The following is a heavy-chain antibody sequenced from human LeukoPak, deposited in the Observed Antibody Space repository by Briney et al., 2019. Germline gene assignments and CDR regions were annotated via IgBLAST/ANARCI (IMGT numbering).Heavy chain of an antibody. J-gene: IGHJ3*02. V-gene: IGHV1-69*01. Sequence: SVKVSCKASGGTFSSYAISWVRQAPGQGLEWMGGIIPIFGTANYAQKFQRRVTITAVDSTSKAYMELSSLRPEGTAVYYWARDTRPPWWGSRGEHAFDIWGQGTMVTVSS. CDR3: ARDTRPPWWGSRGEHAFDI. D-gene: IGHD2-21*01. CDR1: GGTFSSYA. CDR2: IIPIFGTA.